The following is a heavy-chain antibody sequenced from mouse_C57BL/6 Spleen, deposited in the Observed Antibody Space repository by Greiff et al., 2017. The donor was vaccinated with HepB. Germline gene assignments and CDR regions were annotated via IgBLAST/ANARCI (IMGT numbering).Heavy chain of an antibody. D-gene: IGHD4-1*01. CDR1: GYTFTSYG. CDR3: ARRGLGNYFDY. J-gene: IGHJ2*01. Sequence: VQWVESGAELARPGASVKLSCKASGYTFTSYGISWVKQRTGQGLEWIGEIYPRSGNTYYNEKFKGKATLTADKSSSTAYMELRSLTSEDSAVYFCARRGLGNYFDYWGQGTTLTVSS. V-gene: IGHV1-81*01. CDR2: IYPRSGNT.